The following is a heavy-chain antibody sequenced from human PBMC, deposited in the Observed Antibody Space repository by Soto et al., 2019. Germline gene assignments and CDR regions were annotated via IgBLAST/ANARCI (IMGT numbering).Heavy chain of an antibody. CDR2: IWYDGSKK. Sequence: QVQLVESGGGVVQPGRSLRLSCAASGFTFSSYGMHWVRQAPGKGLEWVAVIWYDGSKKYYADSVKGRFTISRDNSKNTLYLQMNSLRAEDTAVYYCAIVSGYSSGWYSFYYWGQGTLVTVSS. J-gene: IGHJ4*02. CDR3: AIVSGYSSGWYSFYY. CDR1: GFTFSSYG. V-gene: IGHV3-33*01. D-gene: IGHD6-19*01.